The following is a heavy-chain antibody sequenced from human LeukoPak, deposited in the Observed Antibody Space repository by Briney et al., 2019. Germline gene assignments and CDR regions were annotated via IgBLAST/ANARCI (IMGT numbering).Heavy chain of an antibody. Sequence: SETLSLTCSVSGGSISSTYYYWGWIRQPPGKGLEWIGSVSYSGSTYYNLSLKSRVTISVDSSKNQFSLKLSSVTAADTAVYYCARHEYSSGWYVNWGQGTLVTVSS. V-gene: IGHV4-39*07. CDR3: ARHEYSSGWYVN. J-gene: IGHJ4*02. CDR2: VSYSGST. D-gene: IGHD6-19*01. CDR1: GGSISSTYYY.